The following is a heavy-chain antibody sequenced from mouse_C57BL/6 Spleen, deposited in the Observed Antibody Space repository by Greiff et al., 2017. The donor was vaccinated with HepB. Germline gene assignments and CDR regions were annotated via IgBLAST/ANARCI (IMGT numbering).Heavy chain of an antibody. V-gene: IGHV1-64*01. CDR3: ARGLITTVVATDWYFDV. Sequence: QVQLQQPGAELVKPGASVKLSCKASGYTFTSYWMHWVKQRPGQGLEWIGMIHPNSGSTNYNEKFQSKATLTVDKSSSTAYMQLSSLTSEDSAVYYGARGLITTVVATDWYFDVWGTGTTVTVSS. CDR2: IHPNSGST. J-gene: IGHJ1*03. CDR1: GYTFTSYW. D-gene: IGHD1-1*01.